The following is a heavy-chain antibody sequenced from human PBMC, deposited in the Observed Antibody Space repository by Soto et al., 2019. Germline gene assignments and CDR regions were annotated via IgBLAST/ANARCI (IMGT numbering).Heavy chain of an antibody. V-gene: IGHV4-61*01. CDR2: IYYTGST. Sequence: ASETLSLTCTVSGDSVSSTTYYWSWIRQPPGKGLEWIGFIYYTGSTHYNPSLKSRVTISIDTSKNQFSLKLSSVTAADTAVYYCARDPSIVVVTGRLYYYYGMDVWGQGTTVTVSS. J-gene: IGHJ6*02. D-gene: IGHD2-21*02. CDR1: GDSVSSTTYY. CDR3: ARDPSIVVVTGRLYYYYGMDV.